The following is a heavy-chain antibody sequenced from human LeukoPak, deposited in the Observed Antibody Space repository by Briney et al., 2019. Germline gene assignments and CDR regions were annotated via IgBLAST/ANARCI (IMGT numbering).Heavy chain of an antibody. Sequence: PGGSLRLSCTASGFTFSSYGMHWVRQAPGNGLEWVASIWYEGRTKYYIDSVKGRFTISRDNSKNTLYLQMNSLRAEDTAVYYCARDGLYGDYQSDYWGQGTLVTVSS. CDR2: IWYEGRTK. V-gene: IGHV3-30*02. CDR1: GFTFSSYG. J-gene: IGHJ4*02. CDR3: ARDGLYGDYQSDY. D-gene: IGHD4-17*01.